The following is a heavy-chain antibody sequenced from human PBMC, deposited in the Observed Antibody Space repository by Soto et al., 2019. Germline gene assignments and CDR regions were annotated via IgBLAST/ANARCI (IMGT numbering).Heavy chain of an antibody. J-gene: IGHJ6*02. CDR1: GYTCNSYG. V-gene: IGHV1-18*01. CDR2: NSAYNDNK. CDR3: PSDNSSVYVMNV. D-gene: IGHD3-22*01. Sequence: ASVKVSCKASGYTCNSYGISWVRQAPGQGLEWIGWNSAYNDNKNYTKQRQDRVTMSTDTSTVTAYIELKRLRSENKAVLYYPSDNSSVYVMNVWAQGSTVTVSS.